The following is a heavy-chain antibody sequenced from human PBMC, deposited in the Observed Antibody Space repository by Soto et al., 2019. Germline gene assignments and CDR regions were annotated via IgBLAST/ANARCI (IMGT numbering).Heavy chain of an antibody. CDR1: WFTFRKYV. Sequence: GGSPRLSCGAPWFTFRKYVLHRVPPAPGKGLEWVAIVSYDGDNEYYADSVRGRFFISRDNSRNTLYLQTSSLRHEDTAVYYCAHKGPDDWPLDYWGQGTLVTVSS. J-gene: IGHJ4*02. CDR3: AHKGPDDWPLDY. D-gene: IGHD3-9*01. CDR2: VSYDGDNE. V-gene: IGHV3-30*03.